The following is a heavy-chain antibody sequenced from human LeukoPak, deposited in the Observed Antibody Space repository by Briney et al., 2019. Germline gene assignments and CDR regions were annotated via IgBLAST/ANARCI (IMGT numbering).Heavy chain of an antibody. CDR3: ARGQTRRFLEWLYFDY. CDR2: MNPNSGNT. CDR1: GYTSTGYD. V-gene: IGHV1-8*01. D-gene: IGHD3-3*01. J-gene: IGHJ4*02. Sequence: ASVKVSCKASGYTSTGYDINWVRQATGQGLEWMGWMNPNSGNTGYAQKFQGRVTMTRNTSISTAYMELSSLRSEDTAVYYCARGQTRRFLEWLYFDYWGQGTLVTVSS.